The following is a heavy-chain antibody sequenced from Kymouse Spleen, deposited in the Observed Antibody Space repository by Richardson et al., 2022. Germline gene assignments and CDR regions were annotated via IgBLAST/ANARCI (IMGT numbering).Heavy chain of an antibody. V-gene: IGHV3-7*01. CDR2: IKQDGSEK. D-gene: IGHD6-13*01. Sequence: EVQLVESGGGLVQPGGSLRLSCAASGFTFSSYWMSWVRQAPGKGLEWVANIKQDGSEKYYVDSVKGRFTISRDNAKNSLYLQMNSLRAEDTAVYYCARVGIAAAVTLFFDYWGQGTLVTVSS. CDR1: GFTFSSYW. CDR3: ARVGIAAAVTLFFDY. J-gene: IGHJ4*02.